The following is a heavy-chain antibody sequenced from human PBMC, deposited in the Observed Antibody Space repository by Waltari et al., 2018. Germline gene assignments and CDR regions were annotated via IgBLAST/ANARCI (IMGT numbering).Heavy chain of an antibody. J-gene: IGHJ4*02. V-gene: IGHV4-30-4*08. Sequence: QVQLQESGPGLVKPSQTLSLTCTVSGGSISSGDYYWSWIRQPPGQGLEWIGYIDYSGRTYYNPSLKSRVTISVDTSKNQFSLKLSAVTAADTAVYYCASSPYYDILTGYPFDYWGQGTLVTVSS. CDR3: ASSPYYDILTGYPFDY. D-gene: IGHD3-9*01. CDR2: IDYSGRT. CDR1: GGSISSGDYY.